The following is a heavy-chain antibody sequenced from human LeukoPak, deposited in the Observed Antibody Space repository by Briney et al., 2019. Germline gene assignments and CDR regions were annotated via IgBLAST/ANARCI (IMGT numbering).Heavy chain of an antibody. CDR1: GYTFTGYY. J-gene: IGHJ5*02. Sequence: GASVKVSCKASGYTFTGYYMHWVRQAPGQGLEWMGWINPNSGGTNYAQKFQGRVTMTRDTSISTAYMELSRLRSDDTAVYYCARDRGSGSYYSPHNWFDPWGQGTLVTVSS. D-gene: IGHD3-10*01. CDR3: ARDRGSGSYYSPHNWFDP. V-gene: IGHV1-2*02. CDR2: INPNSGGT.